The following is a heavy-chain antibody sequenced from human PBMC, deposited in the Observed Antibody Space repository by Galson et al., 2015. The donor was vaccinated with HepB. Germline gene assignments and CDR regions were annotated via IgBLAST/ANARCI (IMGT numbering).Heavy chain of an antibody. J-gene: IGHJ1*01. V-gene: IGHV3-23*01. Sequence: SLRLSCAASEFTFSSYAMSWVRQAPGKGLEWVSAISGGSGATYYADSVKGRFTISRDNSENTLYLQMTSLRVEDTAVYYCARALCSDGCHGGNFQLWGQGTQVTVSS. CDR2: ISGGSGAT. D-gene: IGHD2-15*01. CDR3: ARALCSDGCHGGNFQL. CDR1: EFTFSSYA.